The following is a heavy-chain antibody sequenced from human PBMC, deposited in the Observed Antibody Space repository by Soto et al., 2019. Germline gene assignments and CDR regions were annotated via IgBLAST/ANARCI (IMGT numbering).Heavy chain of an antibody. J-gene: IGHJ4*02. V-gene: IGHV4-38-2*02. Sequence: PWETLSLTCAVSGYSISSGYYWGWIRQPPGKGLEWIGSIYHSGSTYYNPSLKSRVTISVDTSKKQFSLKLSSVTAADTAVYYCARDLVLGSSGSYPFDDWGQGTLVTVSS. CDR3: ARDLVLGSSGSYPFDD. CDR1: GYSISSGYY. D-gene: IGHD1-26*01. CDR2: IYHSGST.